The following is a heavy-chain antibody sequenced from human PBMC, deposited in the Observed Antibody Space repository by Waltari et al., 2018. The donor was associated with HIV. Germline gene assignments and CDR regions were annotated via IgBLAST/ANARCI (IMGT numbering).Heavy chain of an antibody. Sequence: QMQLVQSGPEVKKPGTSVKVSCKASGFTFTSSAVQWVRQARGQRLAWIGRIVVGSGNTNYAQKVQARVTITRDMCTSTAYMELSSLGSEDTAVYYGAAVYRAGGYDRDFDYWGQGTLVTVSS. CDR3: AAVYRAGGYDRDFDY. CDR1: GFTFTSSA. CDR2: IVVGSGNT. D-gene: IGHD5-12*01. V-gene: IGHV1-58*01. J-gene: IGHJ4*02.